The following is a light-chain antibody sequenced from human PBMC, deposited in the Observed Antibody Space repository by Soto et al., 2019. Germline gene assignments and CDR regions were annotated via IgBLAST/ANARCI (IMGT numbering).Light chain of an antibody. CDR2: GAS. J-gene: IGKJ5*01. CDR3: QQSYSSPTIT. CDR1: QGISSW. V-gene: IGKV1-12*01. Sequence: EIQMPQSPSSASASVGDRVSITCRASQGISSWLAWYQQKAGKAPNLLIYGASNLHSGVPSRFSGSGSGTDFSLTISSLQPEDFATYYCQQSYSSPTITFGQGTRLEI.